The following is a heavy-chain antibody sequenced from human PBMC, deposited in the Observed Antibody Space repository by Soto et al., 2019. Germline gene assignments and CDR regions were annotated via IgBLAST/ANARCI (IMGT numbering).Heavy chain of an antibody. CDR3: ARAPGDIVPAAMHYYYYGMDV. CDR1: GFTFSSYG. V-gene: IGHV3-33*01. Sequence: GGSLRLSCAASGFTFSSYGMHWVRQAPGKGLEWVAVIWYDGSNKYYADSVKGRFTISRDNSKNTLYLQMNSLRAEDTAVYYCARAPGDIVPAAMHYYYYGMDVWGQGTTVTVSS. CDR2: IWYDGSNK. J-gene: IGHJ6*02. D-gene: IGHD2-2*01.